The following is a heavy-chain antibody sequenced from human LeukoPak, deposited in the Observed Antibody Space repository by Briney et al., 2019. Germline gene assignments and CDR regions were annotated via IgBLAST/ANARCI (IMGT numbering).Heavy chain of an antibody. CDR1: GGSISSYY. V-gene: IGHV4-59*01. Sequence: KPSETLSLTCTVSGGSISSYYWSWIRQPPGGGLEWIGYIYYSGSTNYNPSLKSRVTISVDTSKNQFSLKLSSVTAADTAVYYCARAPYDYGDYVDYYYGMDVWGQGTTVTVSS. J-gene: IGHJ6*02. CDR2: IYYSGST. CDR3: ARAPYDYGDYVDYYYGMDV. D-gene: IGHD4-17*01.